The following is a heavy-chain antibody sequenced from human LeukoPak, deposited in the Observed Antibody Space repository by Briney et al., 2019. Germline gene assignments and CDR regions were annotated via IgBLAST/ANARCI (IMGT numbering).Heavy chain of an antibody. D-gene: IGHD6-19*01. V-gene: IGHV3-30*04. J-gene: IGHJ6*03. CDR2: ISYDGSNK. CDR3: ARVGGDSSGWYSYYYYYMDV. CDR1: GFTFSRYG. Sequence: GRSLRLSCAASGFTFSRYGMHWVRQAPGKGLEWVTAISYDGSNKYYADSVKGRFTISRDNSKNTLYVQMNSLRAEDTAVYYCARVGGDSSGWYSYYYYYMDVWGKGTTVTISS.